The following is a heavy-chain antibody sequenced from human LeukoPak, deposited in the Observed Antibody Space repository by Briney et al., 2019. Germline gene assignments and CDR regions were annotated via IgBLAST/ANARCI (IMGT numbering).Heavy chain of an antibody. V-gene: IGHV4-34*01. CDR3: ASQPPYYYDSSGYFDY. J-gene: IGHJ4*02. D-gene: IGHD3-22*01. Sequence: PSETLSLTCAVYGGSFSGYHWSWIRQSPGKGLEWIGEINHSGSTNSNPSLKSRVTISVDTSKNQFSLKLSSVTAADTAVYYCASQPPYYYDSSGYFDYWGQGTLVTVSS. CDR2: INHSGST. CDR1: GGSFSGYH.